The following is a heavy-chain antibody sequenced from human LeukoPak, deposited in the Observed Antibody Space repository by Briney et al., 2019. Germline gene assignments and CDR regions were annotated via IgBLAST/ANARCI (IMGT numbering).Heavy chain of an antibody. D-gene: IGHD6-19*01. Sequence: PETLSFTCAVYGGSFSGYYWSWIRQPPGKGLEWIGEINHSGSTNYNPSLKSRVTISVDTSKNQFSLKLSSVTAADTAVYYCARGWYSSGWYGGPRADYWGQGTLVTVSS. CDR3: ARGWYSSGWYGGPRADY. J-gene: IGHJ4*02. CDR1: GGSFSGYY. CDR2: INHSGST. V-gene: IGHV4-34*01.